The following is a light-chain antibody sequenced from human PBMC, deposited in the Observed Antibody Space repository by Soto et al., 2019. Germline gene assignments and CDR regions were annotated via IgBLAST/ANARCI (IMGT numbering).Light chain of an antibody. Sequence: DIQMTQATSSLSASVGDRVTITCRESQRIRRYLNWYQQKPGKAPTLLIYAASSLQSGVQSSFSGSVSGTDLTLNISSLHPNAVATYSCHQSYSTPPVTFGGGNKVEI. CDR2: AAS. J-gene: IGKJ4*01. CDR1: QRIRRY. V-gene: IGKV1-39*01. CDR3: HQSYSTPPVT.